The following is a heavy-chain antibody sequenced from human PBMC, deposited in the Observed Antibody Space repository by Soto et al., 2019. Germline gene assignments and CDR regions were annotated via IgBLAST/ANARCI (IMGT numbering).Heavy chain of an antibody. J-gene: IGHJ3*02. D-gene: IGHD6-13*01. V-gene: IGHV3-23*01. CDR2: ISGSGGST. Sequence: PGGSLRLSCAASGFTFSSYAMSWARQAPGKGLEWVSAISGSGGSTYYADSVKGRFTISRDNSKNTLYLQMNSLRAEDTAVYYCATKNYSSSWYAQAFDIWGQGTMVTVSS. CDR3: ATKNYSSSWYAQAFDI. CDR1: GFTFSSYA.